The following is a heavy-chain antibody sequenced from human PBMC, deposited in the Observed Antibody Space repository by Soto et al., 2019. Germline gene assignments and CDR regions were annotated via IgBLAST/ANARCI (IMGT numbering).Heavy chain of an antibody. V-gene: IGHV2-5*02. J-gene: IGHJ4*02. CDR1: GFSLSTSGVG. CDR3: GHTSPRHGFDY. CDR2: IYWDDDK. Sequence: QITLKESGPTLVKPTQTLTLTCTFSGFSLSTSGVGVGWIRQPPGKALEWLTLIYWDDDKRYSPSLNSRLTITTDTSKNQVVLTMTNMDPVDTATYYCGHTSPRHGFDYWGQGTLVTVSS.